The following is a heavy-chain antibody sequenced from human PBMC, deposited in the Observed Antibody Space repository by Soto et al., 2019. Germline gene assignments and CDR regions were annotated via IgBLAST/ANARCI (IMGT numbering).Heavy chain of an antibody. CDR2: ISSSSSYI. V-gene: IGHV3-21*01. D-gene: IGHD1-26*01. CDR1: GFTFSSYS. CDR3: ARVLVGATISLDD. Sequence: GGSLRLSCAASGFTFSSYSMNWVRQAPGKGLEWVSSISSSSSYIYYADSVKGRFTISRDNAKNSLYLQMNSLRAEDTAVYYGARVLVGATISLDDWGQGTLVTVAS. J-gene: IGHJ4*02.